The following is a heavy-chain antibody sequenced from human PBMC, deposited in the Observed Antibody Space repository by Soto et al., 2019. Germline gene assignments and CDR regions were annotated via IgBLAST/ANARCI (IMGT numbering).Heavy chain of an antibody. J-gene: IGHJ4*02. Sequence: EVHWLESGGDLVHPGGSLRLSCAASGFTFMNYGMTWARQAQGKRPEWVATCTSGGYISYRDTVEGRFTISRDISKNMVFLQMNSLRVEETAVYYCARTDKFNSQSSGWANRFDFWGQGTLVTVSS. CDR1: GFTFMNYG. D-gene: IGHD6-19*01. CDR2: TCTSGGYI. CDR3: ARTDKFNSQSSGWANRFDF. V-gene: IGHV3-23*01.